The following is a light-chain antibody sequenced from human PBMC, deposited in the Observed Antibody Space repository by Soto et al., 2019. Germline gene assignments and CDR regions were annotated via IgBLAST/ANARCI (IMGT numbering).Light chain of an antibody. CDR2: GAS. Sequence: EIVMTQSPATLSVSPGERATLSCMASQSVSSNLAWYQQKPGQAPRLLIYGASTRATGIPARFSGSGSGTDFTLTISSLQSEDFAVYYCQQYNNWPPMYTFGQGTKLEIK. CDR1: QSVSSN. V-gene: IGKV3-15*01. J-gene: IGKJ2*01. CDR3: QQYNNWPPMYT.